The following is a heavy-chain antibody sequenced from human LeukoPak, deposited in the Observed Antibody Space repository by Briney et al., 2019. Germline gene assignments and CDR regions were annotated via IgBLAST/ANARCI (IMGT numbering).Heavy chain of an antibody. V-gene: IGHV1-46*01. D-gene: IGHD6-13*01. Sequence: ASVKVSCKASGYTFTSYGISWVRRAPGQGLEWVGIINPSGGIPTYAQKFQGRVTMTTDMSTSTVYMELSSLRSDDTAIFYCAREGGASSHYDYWGQGTLVTVSS. CDR1: GYTFTSYG. CDR3: AREGGASSHYDY. J-gene: IGHJ4*02. CDR2: INPSGGIP.